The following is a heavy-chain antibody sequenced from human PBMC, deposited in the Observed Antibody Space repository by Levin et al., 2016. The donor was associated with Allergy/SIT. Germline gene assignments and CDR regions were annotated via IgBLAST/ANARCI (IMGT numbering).Heavy chain of an antibody. J-gene: IGHJ4*02. D-gene: IGHD6-13*01. V-gene: IGHV6-1*01. CDR2: TYYRSKWYN. CDR3: ARAKQQVGGGPTHTDY. Sequence: WIRQSPSRGLEWLGRTYYRSKWYNDYAESVKSRITINPDTSKNQFSLQLNSVTPEDTAVHYCARAKQQVGGGPTHTDYWGQGTLVTVSS.